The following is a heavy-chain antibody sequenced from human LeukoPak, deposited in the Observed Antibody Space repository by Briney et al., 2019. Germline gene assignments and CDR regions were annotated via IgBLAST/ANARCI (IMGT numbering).Heavy chain of an antibody. D-gene: IGHD6-19*01. J-gene: IGHJ4*02. CDR1: GYPFSNYG. CDR2: ISAYNGNT. V-gene: IGHV1-18*01. CDR3: ARVLRSSGWYSGANFDY. Sequence: ASVKVSCKASGYPFSNYGFIWVRQAPGQGLEWMGWISAYNGNTNYALKFQGRVTMTTDTSTSTAYMELRSLISDDTALYYCARVLRSSGWYSGANFDYWGQGTLVAVSS.